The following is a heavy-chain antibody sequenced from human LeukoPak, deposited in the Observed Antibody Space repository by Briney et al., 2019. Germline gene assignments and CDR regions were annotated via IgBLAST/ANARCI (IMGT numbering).Heavy chain of an antibody. J-gene: IGHJ6*02. CDR1: VGSISSGCYY. CDR3: ARDLRGCSSTSCPYYYYGMDV. CDR2: IYYSGST. V-gene: IGHV4-31*03. D-gene: IGHD2-2*01. Sequence: PSETLSLTCTVSVGSISSGCYYWSRIRQHPGKGLKWIGYIYYSGSTYYNPSLKSRVTISVDTSKNQFSLKLSSVTAADTAVYYCARDLRGCSSTSCPYYYYGMDVWGQGTTVTVSS.